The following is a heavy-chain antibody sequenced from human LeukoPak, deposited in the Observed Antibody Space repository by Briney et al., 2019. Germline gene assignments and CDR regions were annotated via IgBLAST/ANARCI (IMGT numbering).Heavy chain of an antibody. CDR1: GFTFSDYG. V-gene: IGHV3-30*03. CDR2: ISYDGSNK. Sequence: PGGSLRLSCTASGFTFSDYGMHWVHQAPGKGLEWLAVISYDGSNKYYADSVKGRFTISRDNSRDTLYLQMNSLRVEDTALYYCVSTVVLVADFWGQGTLVTVSS. J-gene: IGHJ4*02. D-gene: IGHD2-8*02. CDR3: VSTVVLVADF.